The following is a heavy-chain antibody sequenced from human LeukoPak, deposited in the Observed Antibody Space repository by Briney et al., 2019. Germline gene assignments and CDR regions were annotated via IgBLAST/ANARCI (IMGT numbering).Heavy chain of an antibody. D-gene: IGHD3-9*01. J-gene: IGHJ5*02. V-gene: IGHV1-2*02. Sequence: GASVKVSCKASGYTFTSYDINWVRQATGQGLEWMGWINPNSGGTNYAQKFQGRVTMTRDTSISTAYMELSRLRSDDTAVYYCAAYYDILTGGGWFDPWGQGTLVTVSS. CDR1: GYTFTSYD. CDR3: AAYYDILTGGGWFDP. CDR2: INPNSGGT.